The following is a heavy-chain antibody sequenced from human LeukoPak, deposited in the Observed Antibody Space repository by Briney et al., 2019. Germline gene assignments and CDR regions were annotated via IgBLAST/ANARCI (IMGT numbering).Heavy chain of an antibody. D-gene: IGHD3-10*01. CDR3: AKVLLRFGELLDVFDY. CDR2: ISGTAGSS. J-gene: IGHJ4*02. Sequence: GGSLRLSCAASGFTFSNYAMSWVRQAPGKGLQWVSAISGTAGSSYYADSVKGRFTISRDNSKNTVYLQMDSLRAEDTAVYFCAKVLLRFGELLDVFDYWGQGTLVTVSS. CDR1: GFTFSNYA. V-gene: IGHV3-23*01.